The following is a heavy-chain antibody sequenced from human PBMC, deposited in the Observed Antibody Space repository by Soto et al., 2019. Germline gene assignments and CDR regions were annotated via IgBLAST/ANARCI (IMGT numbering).Heavy chain of an antibody. CDR2: MNPDSGNT. CDR3: ARGRRSGPSCYLN. D-gene: IGHD2-15*01. Sequence: ASVKVSCKASGYSFTSYDITWVRQASGQGLELMGWMNPDSGNTGYSQKFQGRVTMTRNSSISTAYMELSSLRSEDTAVYYCARGRRSGPSCYLNWGQGTLVTVSS. V-gene: IGHV1-8*01. CDR1: GYSFTSYD. J-gene: IGHJ4*02.